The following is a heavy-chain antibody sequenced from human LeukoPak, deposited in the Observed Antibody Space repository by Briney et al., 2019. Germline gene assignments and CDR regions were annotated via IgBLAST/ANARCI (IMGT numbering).Heavy chain of an antibody. CDR2: INPSGGST. J-gene: IGHJ4*02. CDR3: ALLNVVRGVTGDY. D-gene: IGHD3-10*01. Sequence: GASVKVSCKASGYTFTGYYMHWLRQAPGQGLEWMGIINPSGGSTSYAQKFQGRVTMTRDMSTSTVYMELSSLRSEDTAVYYCALLNVVRGVTGDYWGQGTLVTVSS. CDR1: GYTFTGYY. V-gene: IGHV1-46*03.